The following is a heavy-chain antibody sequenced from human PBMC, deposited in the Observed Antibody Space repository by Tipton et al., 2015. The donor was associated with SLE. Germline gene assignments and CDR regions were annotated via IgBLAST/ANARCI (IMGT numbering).Heavy chain of an antibody. J-gene: IGHJ4*02. Sequence: LRLSCTVSGGSISSISDYWGWIRQPPGKGLEWIGSIYYTGSTSYNPSLKSRVTISVDTSKNQLSLTVSSVTAADTAMYYCGTLGWGHDYWGQGTLVTVSS. CDR2: IYYTGST. D-gene: IGHD2-21*01. CDR1: GGSISSISDY. CDR3: GTLGWGHDY. V-gene: IGHV4-39*07.